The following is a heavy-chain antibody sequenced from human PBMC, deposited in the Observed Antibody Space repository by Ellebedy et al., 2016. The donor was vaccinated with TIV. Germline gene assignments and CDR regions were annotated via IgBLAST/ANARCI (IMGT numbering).Heavy chain of an antibody. CDR2: ITGSGDST. Sequence: GESLKISCAGSGFTFSSYAMSWVRQAPGEGLEWVSAITGSGDSTYYADSEKGRFTISSDNSKNPLYLQMNSLRAEDTAVYYCAKEVGVHGTPYFDFWGQGTLVTVSS. V-gene: IGHV3-23*01. CDR3: AKEVGVHGTPYFDF. CDR1: GFTFSSYA. D-gene: IGHD6-19*01. J-gene: IGHJ4*02.